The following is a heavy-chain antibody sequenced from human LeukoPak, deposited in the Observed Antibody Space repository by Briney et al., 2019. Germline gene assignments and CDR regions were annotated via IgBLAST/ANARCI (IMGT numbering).Heavy chain of an antibody. CDR1: GFTFSSYA. J-gene: IGHJ4*02. CDR2: ISYDGSNK. CDR3: ARDIDTSSFDY. Sequence: GKSLRLSCAASGFTFSSYAMHWVRQAPGKGLEWVAVISYDGSNKYYADSVKGRFTISRDNSKNTLYLQMNSLRAEDTAVYYCARDIDTSSFDYWGQGTLVTVSS. V-gene: IGHV3-30-3*01.